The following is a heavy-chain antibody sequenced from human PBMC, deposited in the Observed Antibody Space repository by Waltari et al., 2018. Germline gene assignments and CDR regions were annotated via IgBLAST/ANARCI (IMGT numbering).Heavy chain of an antibody. CDR1: GGSISSYY. CDR3: ARDGQSSGWGYFDY. CDR2: IHYSGST. Sequence: QVQLQESGPGLVKPSEALSLTSTVSGGSISSYYRRWILQPPGKGLEWIGYIHYSGSTNYNPSLKSRVTISVDTSKNQFSLKLSSVTAADTAVYYCARDGQSSGWGYFDYWGQGTLVTVSS. J-gene: IGHJ4*02. D-gene: IGHD6-19*01. V-gene: IGHV4-59*01.